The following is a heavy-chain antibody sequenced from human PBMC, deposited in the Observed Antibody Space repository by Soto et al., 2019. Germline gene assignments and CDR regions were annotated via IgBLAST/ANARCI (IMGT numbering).Heavy chain of an antibody. V-gene: IGHV3-13*01. J-gene: IGHJ4*02. D-gene: IGHD6-19*01. CDR1: GFTFSSYD. Sequence: PGGSLRLSCAASGFTFSSYDMHWVRQATGKGLEWVSAIGTAGDTYYPGSVKGRFTISRENAKNSLYLQMNSLRAGDTAVYYCVAVAGREKIDYWGQGTLVTVSS. CDR2: IGTAGDT. CDR3: VAVAGREKIDY.